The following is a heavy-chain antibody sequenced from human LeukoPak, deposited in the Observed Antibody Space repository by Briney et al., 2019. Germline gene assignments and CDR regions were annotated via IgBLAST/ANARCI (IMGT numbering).Heavy chain of an antibody. CDR3: AKDRYSSSWYYFDY. V-gene: IGHV3-30*02. D-gene: IGHD6-13*01. CDR2: IRYDGSNK. Sequence: GGSLRLSCAASGFTFSSYGMHWVRQAPGKGLEWVAFIRYDGSNKYYADSVKGRFTISRDNSKNTLYLQMNSLRAEDTAVYYCAKDRYSSSWYYFDYWGQGTLVTVSS. J-gene: IGHJ4*02. CDR1: GFTFSSYG.